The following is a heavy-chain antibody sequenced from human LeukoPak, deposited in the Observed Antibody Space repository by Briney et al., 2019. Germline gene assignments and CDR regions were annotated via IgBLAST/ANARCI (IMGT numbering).Heavy chain of an antibody. CDR1: GGSISRYY. CDR3: ARAEGYCSSTSCYYWFDP. J-gene: IGHJ5*02. Sequence: PSETLSLTCTVSGGSISRYYWSWIRQPPGKGLEWIGYIYYSGSTNYNPSLKSRVTISVDTSKNQFSLKLSSVTAADTAVYYCARAEGYCSSTSCYYWFDPWGQGTLVTVSS. CDR2: IYYSGST. D-gene: IGHD2-2*01. V-gene: IGHV4-59*01.